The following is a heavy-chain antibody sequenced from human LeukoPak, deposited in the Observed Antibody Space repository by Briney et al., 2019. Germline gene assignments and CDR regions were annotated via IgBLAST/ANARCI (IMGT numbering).Heavy chain of an antibody. D-gene: IGHD3-3*01. CDR3: VKHSYDFWSGSFDY. Sequence: GGSLRLSCAASGIAFSSYAMNWVRQAPGKGLEWVSGISGSGSSTYYADSVKGRFTISRDSSKNTLFLQMNSLRAEDTAVYYCVKHSYDFWSGSFDYWGQGTLVTVSS. J-gene: IGHJ4*02. CDR1: GIAFSSYA. V-gene: IGHV3-23*01. CDR2: ISGSGSST.